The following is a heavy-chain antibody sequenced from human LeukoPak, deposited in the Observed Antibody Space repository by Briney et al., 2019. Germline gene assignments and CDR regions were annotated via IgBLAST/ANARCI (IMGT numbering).Heavy chain of an antibody. D-gene: IGHD6-13*01. V-gene: IGHV1-69*05. CDR1: GGTFSSYA. CDR3: ARIAAAGNRRLNY. Sequence: GASVKVSCKASGGTFSSYAISWVRQAPGQGLEWMGGIIPIFGTANYAQKFQGRVTITTDESTSTAYMELSSLRSEDTAVYYCARIAAAGNRRLNYWGQGTLVTVSS. CDR2: IIPIFGTA. J-gene: IGHJ4*02.